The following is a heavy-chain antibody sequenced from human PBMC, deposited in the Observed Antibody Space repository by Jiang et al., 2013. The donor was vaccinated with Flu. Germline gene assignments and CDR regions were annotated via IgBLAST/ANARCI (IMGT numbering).Heavy chain of an antibody. J-gene: IGHJ5*02. CDR1: GGSFSGYY. V-gene: IGHV4-34*01. Sequence: LLKPSETLSLTCAVYGGSFSGYYWSWIRQPPGKGLEWIGEINHSGSTNYNPSLKSRVTISVDTSKNQFSLKLSSVTAADTAVYYCARDLAVVVAATLGDWFDPWGQGTLVTVSS. CDR2: INHSGST. CDR3: ARDLAVVVAATLGDWFDP. D-gene: IGHD2-15*01.